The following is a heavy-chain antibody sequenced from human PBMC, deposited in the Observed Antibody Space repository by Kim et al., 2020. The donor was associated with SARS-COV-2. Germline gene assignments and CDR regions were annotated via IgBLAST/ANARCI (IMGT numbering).Heavy chain of an antibody. V-gene: IGHV3-21*01. CDR3: AKWSGSGSYFDY. CDR2: ISSSSSYI. Sequence: GGSLRLSCAASGFTFSSYSMNWVRQAPGKGLEWVSSISSSSSYIYYADSVKGRFTISRDNAKNSLYLQMNSLRAEDTAVYYCAKWSGSGSYFDYWGQGTLVTVSS. CDR1: GFTFSSYS. J-gene: IGHJ4*02. D-gene: IGHD3-10*01.